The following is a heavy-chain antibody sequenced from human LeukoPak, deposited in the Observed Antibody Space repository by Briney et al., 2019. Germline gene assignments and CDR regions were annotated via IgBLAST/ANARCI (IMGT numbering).Heavy chain of an antibody. J-gene: IGHJ4*02. CDR2: VNSDDSES. CDR3: ARGGLNWNDGDFDY. D-gene: IGHD1-20*01. Sequence: GESLKISCKGSGYNFTDYWIGWVRQMPGKGLEWMGIVNSDDSESRYSPSFQGQVTTSADQSISTGFLQWSSLKASDTALYYCARGGLNWNDGDFDYWGQGTRVTVSS. CDR1: GYNFTDYW. V-gene: IGHV5-51*01.